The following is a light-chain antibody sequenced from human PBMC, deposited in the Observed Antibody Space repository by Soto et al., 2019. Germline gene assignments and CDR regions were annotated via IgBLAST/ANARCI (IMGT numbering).Light chain of an antibody. Sequence: DIQMTQSPSSLSASVGDRVTITCRTSQTISTFLSWHQQKPGRAPRLLIYGVSSLQSGVPSRFSGRGSGTDFTLTISSLQPEDFATYYCQQSFSTMWTFGQGTKVEIK. J-gene: IGKJ1*01. CDR2: GVS. CDR1: QTISTF. CDR3: QQSFSTMWT. V-gene: IGKV1-39*01.